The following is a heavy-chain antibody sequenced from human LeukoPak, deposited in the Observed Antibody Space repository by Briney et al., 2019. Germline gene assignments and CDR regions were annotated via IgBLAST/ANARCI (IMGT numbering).Heavy chain of an antibody. J-gene: IGHJ4*02. CDR3: AREPYGDGYNYADY. V-gene: IGHV4-39*07. CDR2: IYYSGST. Sequence: SETLSLTCTVSGGSISSSSYYWGWIRQPPGKGLEWIGSIYYSGSTYYNPSLKSRVTISVDTSKNQFSLKLSSVTAADTAVYYCAREPYGDGYNYADYWGQGTLVTVSS. CDR1: GGSISSSSYY. D-gene: IGHD5-24*01.